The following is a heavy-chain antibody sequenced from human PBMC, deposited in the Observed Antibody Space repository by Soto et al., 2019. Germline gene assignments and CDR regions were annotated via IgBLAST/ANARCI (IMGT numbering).Heavy chain of an antibody. D-gene: IGHD2-15*01. Sequence: GASVKVSCKASGYTFTSYDINWVRQATGQGLEWMGWMNPNSGNTGYAQKFQGRVTMTRNTTISTAYMELSSLRSEDTAVYYCARGITAAPAAYYYYYMDIWGKGTTVTLSS. J-gene: IGHJ6*03. CDR2: MNPNSGNT. CDR3: ARGITAAPAAYYYYYMDI. V-gene: IGHV1-8*01. CDR1: GYTFTSYD.